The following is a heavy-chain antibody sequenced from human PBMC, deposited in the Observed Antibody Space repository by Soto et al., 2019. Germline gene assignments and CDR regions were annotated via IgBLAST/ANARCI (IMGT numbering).Heavy chain of an antibody. D-gene: IGHD6-19*01. CDR2: ISYDGSNK. Sequence: VAVISYDGSNKYYTDSLKGRFTISRDNSKNTLYLQMNSLRAEDTAVYNCAKGYYSAWYVGMDVWGQGTLVTVSS. J-gene: IGHJ4*02. CDR3: AKGYYSAWYVGMDV. V-gene: IGHV3-30*18.